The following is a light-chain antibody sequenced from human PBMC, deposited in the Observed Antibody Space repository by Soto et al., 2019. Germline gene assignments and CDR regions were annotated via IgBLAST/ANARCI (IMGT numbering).Light chain of an antibody. V-gene: IGKV1-5*01. J-gene: IGKJ1*01. CDR3: QHYNSYGT. Sequence: MHMTHSPSTLPVSLSDRVTINFRASQSIDRWLAWYQQKPGKAPKILIYHASSLETGVPSRFSGSGSGTEFTLTISSLQPDDFATYYCQHYNSYGTFGQGTKVDIK. CDR2: HAS. CDR1: QSIDRW.